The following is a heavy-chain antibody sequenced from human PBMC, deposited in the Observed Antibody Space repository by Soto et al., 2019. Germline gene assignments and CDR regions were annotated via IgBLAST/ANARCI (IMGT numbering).Heavy chain of an antibody. D-gene: IGHD2-8*01. V-gene: IGHV3-23*01. CDR2: ISSNGFNT. J-gene: IGHJ4*01. CDR3: VSWVSAHFDY. Sequence: GGSLRLSCTASGLNLDSPYSHGLTWVRQSPGMGPEWVPTISSNGFNTHYAESVQGRFTISKDASRNTVHLHMNSLRADDTATYFCVSWVSAHFDYWGHGTPVTVSS. CDR1: GLNLDSPYSHG.